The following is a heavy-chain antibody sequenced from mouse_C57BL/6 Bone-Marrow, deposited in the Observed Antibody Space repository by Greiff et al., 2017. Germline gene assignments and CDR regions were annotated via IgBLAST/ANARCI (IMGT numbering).Heavy chain of an antibody. CDR3: ARPGSNYGLDY. CDR1: GYTFTDHT. J-gene: IGHJ2*01. D-gene: IGHD1-1*01. CDR2: IYPRDGSS. Sequence: VKLMESDAELVKPGASVKISCKVSGYTFTDHTLHWMKQRPEQGLQWIGYIYPRDGSSKYNEKFKGQATLTADKSSSTAYMQHNSLTSEDSAVYFCARPGSNYGLDYWGQGTTLTVSS. V-gene: IGHV1-78*01.